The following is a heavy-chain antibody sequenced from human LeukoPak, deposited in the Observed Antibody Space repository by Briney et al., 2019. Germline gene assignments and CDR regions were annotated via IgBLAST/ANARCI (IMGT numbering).Heavy chain of an antibody. D-gene: IGHD1-26*01. Sequence: SETLSLTCAVYGGSFSTYYWSWIRQPPGKGLEWIGEINHSGSTNYNPSLKSRVTISVDTSKNQFSLKLSSVTAADTAVYYCARDPQWELFDYWGQGTLVTVSS. V-gene: IGHV4-34*01. CDR3: ARDPQWELFDY. CDR2: INHSGST. J-gene: IGHJ4*02. CDR1: GGSFSTYY.